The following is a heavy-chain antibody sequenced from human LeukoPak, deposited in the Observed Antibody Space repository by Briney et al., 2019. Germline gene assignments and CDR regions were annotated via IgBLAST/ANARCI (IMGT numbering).Heavy chain of an antibody. CDR2: ISYDGSNK. J-gene: IGHJ6*02. V-gene: IGHV3-30-3*01. CDR1: GFTFSSYA. D-gene: IGHD2-2*01. CDR3: ARLQGIVVVPAAMREGYGMDV. Sequence: GRSLRLSCAASGFTFSSYAMHWVRQAPGKGLEWVAVISYDGSNKYYADSVKGRFTISRDNSKNTLYLQMNGLRAEDTAVYYCARLQGIVVVPAAMREGYGMDVWGQGTTVTVSS.